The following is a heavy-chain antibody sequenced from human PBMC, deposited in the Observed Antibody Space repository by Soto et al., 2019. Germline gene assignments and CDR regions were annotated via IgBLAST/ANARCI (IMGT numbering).Heavy chain of an antibody. CDR3: ARTPDRITMARSYYYYYGMDG. CDR1: GFSLSTSGVG. J-gene: IGHJ6*02. CDR2: IYWNDDK. Sequence: SGPTLVNPTQTLTLTCTFSGFSLSTSGVGVGWIRQPPGKALEWLALIYWNDDKRYSPSLKSRLTITKDTSKNQVVLTMTNMESEDTATYYCARTPDRITMARSYYYYYGMDGWGQGTTVTVSS. D-gene: IGHD3-10*01. V-gene: IGHV2-5*01.